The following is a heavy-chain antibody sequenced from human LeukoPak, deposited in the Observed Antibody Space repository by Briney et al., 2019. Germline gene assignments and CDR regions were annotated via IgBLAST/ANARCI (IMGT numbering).Heavy chain of an antibody. CDR3: ARGMTPIRNAFDI. Sequence: PGGSLRLSCAASGFTFSSYWMHWVRQAPGKGLVWVSRINSDGSSTSYADSVKGRFTISRDNAKNTLYLQMNSLRAEDTAIYYCARGMTPIRNAFDIWGQGTMVTVSS. D-gene: IGHD2-21*02. J-gene: IGHJ3*02. CDR2: INSDGSST. CDR1: GFTFSSYW. V-gene: IGHV3-74*01.